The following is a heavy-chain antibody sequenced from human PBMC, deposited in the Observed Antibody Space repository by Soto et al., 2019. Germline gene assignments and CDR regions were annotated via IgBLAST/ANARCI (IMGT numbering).Heavy chain of an antibody. CDR3: ESGVRQSGYSSRGFDF. Sequence: QVQLVQSGAEVKKPGSSVKVSCKASGGTFSSYAISWVRQAPGQGLEWMGGIIPIFGTANYAQKFQGRVTSTADDSTSTAYMELSSLRSEDTDVYYVESGVRQSGYSSRGFDFWGQGTLVTVSS. D-gene: IGHD5-12*01. J-gene: IGHJ4*02. CDR1: GGTFSSYA. CDR2: IIPIFGTA. V-gene: IGHV1-69*19.